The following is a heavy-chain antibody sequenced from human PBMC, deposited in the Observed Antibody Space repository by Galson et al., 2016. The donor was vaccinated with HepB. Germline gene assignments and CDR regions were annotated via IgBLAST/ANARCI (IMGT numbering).Heavy chain of an antibody. J-gene: IGHJ4*02. CDR1: GYSFTSYW. Sequence: SGAEVKKPGESLKISCKGSGYSFTSYWITWVRQMPGKGLEWMGRIDPSDSYTNYSPSFQGHVTISADKAMNTAYLQWTSLKASASDMDYCWRVPVGAPENEIDYWGQGTLVTVSS. D-gene: IGHD1-14*01. V-gene: IGHV5-10-1*01. CDR3: WRVPVGAPENEIDY. CDR2: IDPSDSYT.